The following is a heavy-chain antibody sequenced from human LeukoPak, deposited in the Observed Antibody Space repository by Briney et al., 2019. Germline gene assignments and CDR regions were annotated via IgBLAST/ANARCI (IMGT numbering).Heavy chain of an antibody. CDR2: IQQHGSET. D-gene: IGHD4-11*01. CDR1: GFTFSNYW. V-gene: IGHV3-7*01. J-gene: IGHJ5*02. Sequence: GGSLRLSCEGSGFTFSNYWMSWVRQAPGKGLEWVANIQQHGSETYYGDSVKGRFTISRDNAKNSLYLQMNSLRAEDTAVYYCAKDHTTVTTKGDNWFDPWGQGTLVTVSS. CDR3: AKDHTTVTTKGDNWFDP.